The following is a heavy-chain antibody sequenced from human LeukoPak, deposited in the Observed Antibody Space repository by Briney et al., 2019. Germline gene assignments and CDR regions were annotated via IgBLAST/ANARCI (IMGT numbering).Heavy chain of an antibody. J-gene: IGHJ6*03. CDR3: ARLYGSGRPYYYYYMDV. D-gene: IGHD3-10*01. CDR2: IHHSGST. V-gene: IGHV4-4*02. Sequence: SETLSLTCAVSGGSISSCNWWSWVRQPPGKGLEWIGEIHHSGSTNYNPSLKSRVTISVDTSKNQFSLKLSSVTAADTAVYYCARLYGSGRPYYYYYMDVWGKGTTVTISS. CDR1: GGSISSCNW.